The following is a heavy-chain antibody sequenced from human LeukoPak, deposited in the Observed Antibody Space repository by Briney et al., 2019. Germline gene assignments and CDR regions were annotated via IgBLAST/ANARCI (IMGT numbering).Heavy chain of an antibody. V-gene: IGHV4-34*01. D-gene: IGHD1-7*01. CDR1: GGSFSGYY. CDR2: INHSGST. J-gene: IGHJ6*03. CDR3: ARRPTRKTTQSYYYYYMDV. Sequence: SETLSLTCAVYGGSFSGYYWSWIRQPPGKGLEWIGEINHSGSTNYNPSLKSRVTISVDTSKKQFSLKLSTVTAADTAVYYCARRPTRKTTQSYYYYYMDVWGKGTTVTISS.